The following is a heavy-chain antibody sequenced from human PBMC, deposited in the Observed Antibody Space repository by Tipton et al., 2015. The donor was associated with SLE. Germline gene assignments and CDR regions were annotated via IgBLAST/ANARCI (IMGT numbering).Heavy chain of an antibody. CDR2: IYTSGST. CDR1: RESINDYY. V-gene: IGHV4-4*08. D-gene: IGHD3-22*01. Sequence: TLSLTCIVSRESINDYYWNWIRQPPGKGLEWIGFIYTSGSTNYNPSLKSRVTISVDTSKNQFSLTLSSVTAADTAVYYCARGAPSGYHFDCWGQGTLVTVSS. CDR3: ARGAPSGYHFDC. J-gene: IGHJ4*02.